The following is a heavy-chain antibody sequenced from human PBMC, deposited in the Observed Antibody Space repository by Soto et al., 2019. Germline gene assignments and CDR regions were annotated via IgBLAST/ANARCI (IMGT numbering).Heavy chain of an antibody. CDR2: INAGNGNT. V-gene: IGHV1-3*01. Sequence: QVQLVQSGAAVKKPGASVKVSCKASGYTFTSYAMHWVRQAPGQRLEWMGWINAGNGNTKYSQKFQGRVTITRDTSASTAYVELSSLRSEDTAVYYCARVSGIAEAEVWGEGTLVTVSS. J-gene: IGHJ4*02. D-gene: IGHD6-19*01. CDR3: ARVSGIAEAEV. CDR1: GYTFTSYA.